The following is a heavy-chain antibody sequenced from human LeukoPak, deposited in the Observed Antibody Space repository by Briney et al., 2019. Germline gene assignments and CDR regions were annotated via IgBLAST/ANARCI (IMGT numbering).Heavy chain of an antibody. D-gene: IGHD6-13*01. CDR1: GFTLGSFW. J-gene: IGHJ5*02. CDR3: ARVQRAAAAIPGGSYNWFDP. V-gene: IGHV3-74*01. Sequence: GGSLRLSCEASGFTLGSFWMHWVRRAPGKGLDLVSRINSDGSSISYADSVKGRFTISRDNAKNTLYLQMNSLRAEDTTVYYCARVQRAAAAIPGGSYNWFDPWGQGTLVTVSS. CDR2: INSDGSSI.